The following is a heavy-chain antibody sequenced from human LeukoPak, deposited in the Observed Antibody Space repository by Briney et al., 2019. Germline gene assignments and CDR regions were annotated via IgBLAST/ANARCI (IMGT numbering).Heavy chain of an antibody. J-gene: IGHJ4*02. CDR1: GFTFSSYG. V-gene: IGHV3-30*02. CDR2: IGYDGSKK. D-gene: IGHD6-19*01. CDR3: AKEARAVAGNFDY. Sequence: PGGSLRLSCAASGFTFSSYGMHWVREAPGKGREGWTFIGYDGSKKYYAESVKGRFTISSDNSKNRMYLQMNSPRSADTAGQYCAKEARAVAGNFDYWRQGTLDTVCS.